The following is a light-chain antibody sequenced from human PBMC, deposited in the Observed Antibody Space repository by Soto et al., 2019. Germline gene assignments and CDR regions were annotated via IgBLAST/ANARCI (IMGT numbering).Light chain of an antibody. Sequence: EIVMTQSPATLSVSPGERATLSCRASQSVSSNLAWYQQKPGQAPRLLIYVASTRATSIPARFSGSGSGTEFTLTISSLQSEDFAVYYCQQYNNWPPYTFGQATKLEIK. CDR2: VAS. J-gene: IGKJ2*01. CDR3: QQYNNWPPYT. CDR1: QSVSSN. V-gene: IGKV3-15*01.